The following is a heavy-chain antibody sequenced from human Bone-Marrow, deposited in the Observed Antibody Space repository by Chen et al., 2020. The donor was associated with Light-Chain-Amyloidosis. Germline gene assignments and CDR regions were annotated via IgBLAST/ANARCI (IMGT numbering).Heavy chain of an antibody. CDR1: GFVFSAYS. V-gene: IGHV3-48*01. J-gene: IGHJ3*02. CDR3: VRDHNWAFDI. CDR2: INWDSTAR. Sequence: EVQLVESGGGLVQPGGSLRLYCVASGFVFSAYSMNWVRQAPGKGLEWISDINWDSTARYYPDSMRGRCTISRDNGKNSLYLQLNSLRAEDTALYFCVRDHNWAFDIWGQGTVVTVSS.